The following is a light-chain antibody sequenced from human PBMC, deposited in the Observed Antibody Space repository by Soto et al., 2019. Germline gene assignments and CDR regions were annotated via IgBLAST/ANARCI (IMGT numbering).Light chain of an antibody. CDR2: DAS. J-gene: IGKJ1*01. CDR1: QSISNW. V-gene: IGKV1-5*01. Sequence: DIQMTQSPSTLSASVGDRVTITCRASQSISNWLAWYQQKPGKAPKLLIYDASGLESGVPSRFSGSGSGTEFTLTISSLQPDDFATYYCQQYNSYPWMFGQGTKVDIK. CDR3: QQYNSYPWM.